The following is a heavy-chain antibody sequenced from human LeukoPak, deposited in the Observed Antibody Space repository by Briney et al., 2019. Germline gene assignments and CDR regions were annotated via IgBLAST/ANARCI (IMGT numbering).Heavy chain of an antibody. V-gene: IGHV3-30*03. CDR3: ARGSGSFSGGFDY. Sequence: GRSLRLSCAASGFTFSSYGMHWVRQAPGKGLEWVAVISYDGSNKYYADSVKGRFTISRDNSKNTLYLQMSSLRAEDTAVYYCARGSGSFSGGFDYWGQGTRVTVSS. CDR2: ISYDGSNK. J-gene: IGHJ4*02. CDR1: GFTFSSYG. D-gene: IGHD1-26*01.